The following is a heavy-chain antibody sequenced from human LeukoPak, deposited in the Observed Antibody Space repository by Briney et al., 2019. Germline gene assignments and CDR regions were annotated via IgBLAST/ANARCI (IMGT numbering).Heavy chain of an antibody. D-gene: IGHD3-10*01. J-gene: IGHJ4*02. CDR2: IYYSGST. CDR3: ARVRVTMVRGAMGYFDY. Sequence: SETLSLTCTVSGGSIGSGGYYWSWIRQHPGKGLEWIGYIYYSGSTYYNPSLKSRVTISVDTSKNQFSLKLSSVTAADTAVYYCARVRVTMVRGAMGYFDYWGQGTLVTVSS. V-gene: IGHV4-31*03. CDR1: GGSIGSGGYY.